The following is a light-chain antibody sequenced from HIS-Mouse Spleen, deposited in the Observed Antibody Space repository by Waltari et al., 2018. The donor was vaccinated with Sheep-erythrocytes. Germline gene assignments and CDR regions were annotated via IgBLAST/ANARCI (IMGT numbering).Light chain of an antibody. CDR2: EVS. J-gene: IGLJ3*02. CDR3: SSYTSSSTWV. V-gene: IGLV2-14*01. CDR1: SSDVGGYNS. Sequence: QSALTQPASVSGSPGQSITISCTGTSSDVGGYNSVSWYQQHPGKAPKLMIYEVSMRPSGVSNLFSGSKAGNTASLTISGLQAEDEADYYCSSYTSSSTWVFGGGTKLTVL.